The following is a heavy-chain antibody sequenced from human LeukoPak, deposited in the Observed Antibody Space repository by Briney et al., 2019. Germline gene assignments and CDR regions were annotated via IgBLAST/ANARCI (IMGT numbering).Heavy chain of an antibody. D-gene: IGHD4-17*01. CDR2: INPNSGGT. J-gene: IGHJ6*02. CDR3: ARGRYGDYHYGMDV. Sequence: ASVKVSCKASGYTFTGYYMHWVRQAPGQGPEWMGWINPNSGGTNYAQKFQGRVTMTRDTSISTAYMELSRLRSDDTAVYYCARGRYGDYHYGMDVWGQGTTVTVSS. V-gene: IGHV1-2*02. CDR1: GYTFTGYY.